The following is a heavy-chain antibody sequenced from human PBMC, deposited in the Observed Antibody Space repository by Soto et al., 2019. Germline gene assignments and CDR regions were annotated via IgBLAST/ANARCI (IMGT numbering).Heavy chain of an antibody. Sequence: QVQLVQSGAEVKKTGSSVKVSCKASGGTFSIYGFSWVRQAPGQGPEWIGGIIPILTTPHYAQKFQGRVTTVADESTSTVYMGLSSLKFEDTAVYYCATSVGIAPTGEDGMDVWGQGTSVTVSS. J-gene: IGHJ6*02. CDR1: GGTFSIYG. V-gene: IGHV1-69*01. CDR3: ATSVGIAPTGEDGMDV. D-gene: IGHD2-8*02. CDR2: IIPILTTP.